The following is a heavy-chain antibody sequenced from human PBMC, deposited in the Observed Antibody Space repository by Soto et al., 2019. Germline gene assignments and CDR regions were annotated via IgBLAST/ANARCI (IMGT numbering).Heavy chain of an antibody. V-gene: IGHV4-34*01. Sequence: SETLSLTCAVYGGSFSGYYWSWIRQPPGKGLEWIGEINHSGSTNYNPSLKSRVTISVDTSKNQFSLKLSSVTAADTAVYYCARGRSNSYGYYYYYGMDVWGQGTTVTVS. CDR3: ARGRSNSYGYYYYYGMDV. CDR2: INHSGST. CDR1: GGSFSGYY. D-gene: IGHD5-18*01. J-gene: IGHJ6*02.